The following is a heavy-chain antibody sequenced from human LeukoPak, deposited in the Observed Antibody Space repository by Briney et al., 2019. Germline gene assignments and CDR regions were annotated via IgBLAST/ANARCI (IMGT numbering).Heavy chain of an antibody. CDR2: INHSGST. V-gene: IGHV4-34*01. CDR1: GGSFSGYY. J-gene: IGHJ6*02. Sequence: SETLSLTCAVYGGSFSGYYWSWIRQPPGKGLEWIGEINHSGSTNYNPSLKSRVTISVDTSKNQFSLKLSSVTAADTAVYYCARGGYYDSSGYYPYYYYYYGMDVWGQGTTVTVSS. D-gene: IGHD3-22*01. CDR3: ARGGYYDSSGYYPYYYYYYGMDV.